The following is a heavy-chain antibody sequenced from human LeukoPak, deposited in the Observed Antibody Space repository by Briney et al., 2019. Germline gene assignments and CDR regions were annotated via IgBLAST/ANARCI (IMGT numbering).Heavy chain of an antibody. CDR2: IKHDGSKK. V-gene: IGHV3-7*01. J-gene: IGHJ3*02. CDR3: ARDFDAFDI. Sequence: PGGSLRLSCAASGFTFSSDWMTWVRQAPGKGLEWVANIKHDGSKKYYVDSVKGRFTISTDTAKNSLYPQMDSLRAEDTAVYYCARDFDAFDIWGQGTMVTVSS. CDR1: GFTFSSDW.